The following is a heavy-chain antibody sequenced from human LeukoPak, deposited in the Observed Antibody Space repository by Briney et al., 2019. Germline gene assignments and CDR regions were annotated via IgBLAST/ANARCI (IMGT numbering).Heavy chain of an antibody. CDR3: ARDLYGYYYDSSGPVDY. J-gene: IGHJ4*02. CDR1: GFTFSSYS. V-gene: IGHV3-21*01. CDR2: ISSSSSYI. D-gene: IGHD3-22*01. Sequence: GGSLRLSCAASGFTFSSYSRNGVGQAPGKGLNWVSSISSSSSYIYYADSVKGRFTISRDNAKNSLYLQMNSLRAEDTAVYYCARDLYGYYYDSSGPVDYWSQGTLVTVSS.